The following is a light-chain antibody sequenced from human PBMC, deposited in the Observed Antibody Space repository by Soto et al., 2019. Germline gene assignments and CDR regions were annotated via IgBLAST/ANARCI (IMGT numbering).Light chain of an antibody. CDR2: GAS. V-gene: IGKV3-15*01. J-gene: IGKJ1*01. CDR3: QHYNNWPRT. Sequence: EIVMTQSPATLSVSPGERAILSCRASQSVSSNLAWYQHKPGQAPRLLIYGASTRATGIPARFSGSRSGTEFTLTISSLQSEDFAVYYCQHYNNWPRTFGQGTNVEIK. CDR1: QSVSSN.